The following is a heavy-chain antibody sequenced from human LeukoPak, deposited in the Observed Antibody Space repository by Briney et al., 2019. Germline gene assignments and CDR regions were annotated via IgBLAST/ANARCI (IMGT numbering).Heavy chain of an antibody. CDR2: IYYSGST. Sequence: SETLSLTCTVSGGSISSSSYYWGWIRQPPGKGLEWIGSIYYSGSTYYNPSLKSRVTISVDTSKNQFSLKLSSVTAADTAVYYCARSPSFDEYYYDSSGYYYFDYWGQGTLVTVSS. J-gene: IGHJ4*02. V-gene: IGHV4-39*01. CDR1: GGSISSSSYY. CDR3: ARSPSFDEYYYDSSGYYYFDY. D-gene: IGHD3-22*01.